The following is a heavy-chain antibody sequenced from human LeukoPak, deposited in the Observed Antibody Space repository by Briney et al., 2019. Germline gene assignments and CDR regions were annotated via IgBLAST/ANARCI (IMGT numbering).Heavy chain of an antibody. CDR3: ARAGDYGDYGWFDP. D-gene: IGHD4-17*01. CDR1: GFSFSSYA. CDR2: IIPIFGTA. J-gene: IGHJ5*02. V-gene: IGHV1-69*01. Sequence: PGRSLRLSCAASGFSFSSYAISWVRQAPGQGLEWMGGIIPIFGTANYAQKFQGRVTITADESTSTAYMELSSLRSDDTAVYYCARAGDYGDYGWFDPWGQGTLVTVSS.